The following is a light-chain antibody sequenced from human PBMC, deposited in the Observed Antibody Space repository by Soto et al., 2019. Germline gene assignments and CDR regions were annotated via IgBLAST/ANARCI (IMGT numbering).Light chain of an antibody. CDR2: RNN. CDR3: AAWDSSRGGPA. J-gene: IGLJ2*01. CDR1: DSNIGSKY. Sequence: QSVLTQPPSASATPGQRVTISCSGSDSNIGSKYVYWYQQLPATAPKLLMYRNNQRPSGVPDRCSGSKSGTTASLAINGLRSDDEADYYCAAWDSSRGGPAFGGGTKVTVL. V-gene: IGLV1-47*01.